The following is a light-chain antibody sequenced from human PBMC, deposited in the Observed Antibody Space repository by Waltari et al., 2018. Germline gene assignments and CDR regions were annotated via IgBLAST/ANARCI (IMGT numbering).Light chain of an antibody. V-gene: IGLV3-9*01. J-gene: IGLJ1*01. Sequence: SYELTQPLPVSVALGPTARIYWGGNHIGSKNVHWYQPKPGQAPVLVIYRDSNRPSGIPERFSGSNSGNTATLTISRAQAGDEADYYCQVWDSSTGVFGTGTKVTVL. CDR3: QVWDSSTGV. CDR1: HIGSKN. CDR2: RDS.